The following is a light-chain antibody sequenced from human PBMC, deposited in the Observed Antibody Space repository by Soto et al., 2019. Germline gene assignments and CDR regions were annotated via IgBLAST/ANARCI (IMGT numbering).Light chain of an antibody. CDR3: AAWDDSLSGVV. CDR2: RNS. V-gene: IGLV1-47*01. Sequence: QSVLTQPPSASGTPGQRVTISCSGSSSNIGRNYVYWYQQLPGTVPQLLIYRNSERPSGVPDRFSVSKSGTSASLAISGLRSEDEADYYCAAWDDSLSGVVFGGGTKLTVL. J-gene: IGLJ2*01. CDR1: SSNIGRNY.